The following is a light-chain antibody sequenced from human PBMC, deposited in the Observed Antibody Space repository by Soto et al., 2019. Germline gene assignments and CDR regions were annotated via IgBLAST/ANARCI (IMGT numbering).Light chain of an antibody. Sequence: DIQMTQSPSSLSASVGDRVTITCRASQSIYSFVNWYQQKPGRAPNLLIYSASRLQSGVPSRFSGSGSGTEFTLTISSLQSEDFAVYYCQQYNNWWTFGQGTKVDI. J-gene: IGKJ1*01. CDR3: QQYNNWWT. V-gene: IGKV1-39*01. CDR1: QSIYSF. CDR2: SAS.